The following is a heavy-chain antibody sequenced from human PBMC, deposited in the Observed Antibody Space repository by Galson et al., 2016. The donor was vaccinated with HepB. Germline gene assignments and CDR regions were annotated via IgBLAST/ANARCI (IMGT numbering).Heavy chain of an antibody. CDR1: GYTFTSYD. CDR3: ARGSDVTCRGGDCTLDY. D-gene: IGHD2-21*02. V-gene: IGHV1-3*01. J-gene: IGHJ4*02. Sequence: SVKVSCKASGYTFTSYDINWVRQAPGQSLEWMGWINGGNRNTKFSHKFQGRVSFTSDTSASTAYMELSSLRSEDTAVFYCARGSDVTCRGGDCTLDYWGQGTLVTVSS. CDR2: INGGNRNT.